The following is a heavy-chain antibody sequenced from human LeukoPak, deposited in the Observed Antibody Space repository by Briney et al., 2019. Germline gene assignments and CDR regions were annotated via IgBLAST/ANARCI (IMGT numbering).Heavy chain of an antibody. V-gene: IGHV1-69*06. D-gene: IGHD6-19*01. J-gene: IGHJ4*02. CDR2: IIPIFGTA. CDR1: GGTFSSYA. Sequence: ASVKVSCKASGGTFSSYAISWVRQAPGQGLAWMGGIIPIFGTANYAQKFQGRVTITADKSTSTAYMELSSLRSEDTAVYYCARERPYSSGWYAYWGQGTLVTVSS. CDR3: ARERPYSSGWYAY.